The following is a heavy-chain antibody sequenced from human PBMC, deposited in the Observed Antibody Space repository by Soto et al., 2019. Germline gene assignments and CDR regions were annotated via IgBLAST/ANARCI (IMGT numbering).Heavy chain of an antibody. D-gene: IGHD6-13*01. CDR1: GGTFSSYT. CDR3: AREAAAAGMGTYYYYGMDV. CDR2: IIPILGIA. Sequence: SVKVSCKASGGTFSSYTMSWVRQAPGQGLEWMGRIIPILGIANYAQKFQGWVTMTRDTSISTAYMELSRLRSDDTAVYYCAREAAAAGMGTYYYYGMDVWGQGTTVTVSS. V-gene: IGHV1-69*04. J-gene: IGHJ6*02.